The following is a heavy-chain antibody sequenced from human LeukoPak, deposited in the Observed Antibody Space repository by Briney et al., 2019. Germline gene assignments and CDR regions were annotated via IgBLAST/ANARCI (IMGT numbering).Heavy chain of an antibody. CDR1: GFTFSNAW. CDR2: ISGSGGGT. CDR3: AKDLASDYYYGMDV. D-gene: IGHD6-13*01. J-gene: IGHJ6*02. Sequence: GGSLRLSCAASGFTFSNAWMSWVRQAPRKGLEWVSAISGSGGGTNYADSVKGRFTISRDNSKNTLYLQMNSLRAEDTAIYYCAKDLASDYYYGMDVWGQGTTVTVSS. V-gene: IGHV3-23*01.